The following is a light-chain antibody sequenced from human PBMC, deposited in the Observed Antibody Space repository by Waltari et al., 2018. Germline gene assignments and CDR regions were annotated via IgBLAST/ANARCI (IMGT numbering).Light chain of an antibody. CDR2: YNN. V-gene: IGLV1-44*01. Sequence: QSVLTQAPSASGTPGPRVIISCSGSRPNIRNNRVHWYQQVPGTAPKLLIFYNNERPSGVPDRLSGSKSGTSASLAISGLQSEDEADYYCASWDDGLNGWVFGGGTRLTVL. CDR3: ASWDDGLNGWV. J-gene: IGLJ3*02. CDR1: RPNIRNNR.